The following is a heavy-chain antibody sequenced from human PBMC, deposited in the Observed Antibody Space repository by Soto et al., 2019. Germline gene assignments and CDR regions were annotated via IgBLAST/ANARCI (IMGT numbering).Heavy chain of an antibody. CDR1: GYTFTSYG. D-gene: IGHD2-8*02. CDR2: ISAYNGKT. CDR3: AREEVAPDRTDFDY. V-gene: IGHV1-18*01. J-gene: IGHJ4*02. Sequence: ASVKVSCKASGYTFTSYGISWVRQAPGQGLEWMGWISAYNGKTNYAQKFQGRVTMTTDKSTSTAYMELSSLRSEDTAVYYCAREEVAPDRTDFDYWGQGTLVTVSS.